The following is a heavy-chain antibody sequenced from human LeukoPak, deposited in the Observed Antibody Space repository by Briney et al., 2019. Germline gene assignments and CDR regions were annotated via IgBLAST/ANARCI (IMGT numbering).Heavy chain of an antibody. CDR2: MRDRWGST. CDR1: GFTFSSYA. J-gene: IGHJ4*02. V-gene: IGHV3-23*01. CDR3: AIDHPPRITVGDTLRYFDY. D-gene: IGHD6-19*01. Sequence: GGCLRLSCAASGFTFSSYAMSWLRQAPGKGLDWVSAMRDRWGSTYYAYSVKCRFTIFRDSSKNTLYLQMNKLRAEDTAIYYCAIDHPPRITVGDTLRYFDYWGQGTLVTVSS.